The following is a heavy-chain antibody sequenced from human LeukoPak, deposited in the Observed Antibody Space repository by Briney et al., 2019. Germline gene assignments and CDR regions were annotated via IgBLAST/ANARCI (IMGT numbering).Heavy chain of an antibody. J-gene: IGHJ4*02. CDR3: GKWKTLTAMAYYFDP. Sequence: GGSLRLSCAASGFTFSSYGMHWVRQAPGKGLEWVAFIRNDGSDKYYADSVKGRFTISRDNSKNILYLQMNSLRAEDTAVYYCGKWKTLTAMAYYFDPWGQGTLVTVSS. D-gene: IGHD5-18*01. CDR2: IRNDGSDK. CDR1: GFTFSSYG. V-gene: IGHV3-30*02.